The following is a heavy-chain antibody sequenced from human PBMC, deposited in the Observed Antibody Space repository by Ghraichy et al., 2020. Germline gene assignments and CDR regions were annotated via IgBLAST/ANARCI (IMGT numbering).Heavy chain of an antibody. CDR3: ARETIAAAGEDY. D-gene: IGHD6-13*01. CDR1: GGSVSSGSYY. Sequence: SETLSLTCTVSGGSVSSGSYYWSWIRQPPGKGLEWIGYIYYSGSTNYNPSLKSRVTISVDTSKNQFSLKLSSVTAADTAVYYCARETIAAAGEDYWGQGTLVTVSS. CDR2: IYYSGST. V-gene: IGHV4-61*01. J-gene: IGHJ4*02.